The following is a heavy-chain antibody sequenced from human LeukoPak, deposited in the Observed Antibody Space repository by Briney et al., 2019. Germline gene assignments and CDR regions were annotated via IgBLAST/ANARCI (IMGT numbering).Heavy chain of an antibody. CDR2: FGHNGGIT. CDR1: GFTLTNYA. Sequence: PGGSLRLSCAATGFTLTNYAMAWVRQAAGKGLEWVSGFGHNGGITYADSVKGRFTISRDNSKNSLYLQMNSLRAEDTAVYYCATGPPDYGDILRYWGQGTLVTVSS. J-gene: IGHJ4*02. D-gene: IGHD4-17*01. CDR3: ATGPPDYGDILRY. V-gene: IGHV3-23*01.